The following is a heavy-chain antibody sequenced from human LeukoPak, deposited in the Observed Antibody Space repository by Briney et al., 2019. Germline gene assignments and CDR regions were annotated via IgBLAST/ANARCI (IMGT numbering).Heavy chain of an antibody. D-gene: IGHD3-3*01. V-gene: IGHV3-21*01. CDR1: GFTFSSYN. J-gene: IGHJ4*02. CDR2: LSSGSTYI. Sequence: GGSLRLSCVVSGFTFSSYNMNWVRQAPGKGLEWVSSLSSGSTYIFYADSVKGRFTISRDNSKNTLYLVMSSLRAEDTAVYYCAKGWGIPIFGVVTNWGQGTLVTVSS. CDR3: AKGWGIPIFGVVTN.